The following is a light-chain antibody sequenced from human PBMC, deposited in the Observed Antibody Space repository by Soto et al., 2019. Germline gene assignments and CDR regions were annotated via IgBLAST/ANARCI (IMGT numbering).Light chain of an antibody. CDR3: QQYGSSIFT. CDR2: GAS. Sequence: EIVLTQSPGTLSLSPGERATLSCRASQSVSSSYLAWYQQKPGQAPRLLIHGASSRATGIPARFSGSGSGTDFTLTISRLEPEDFAVYYCQQYGSSIFTFGPGTKVDIK. V-gene: IGKV3-20*01. J-gene: IGKJ3*01. CDR1: QSVSSSY.